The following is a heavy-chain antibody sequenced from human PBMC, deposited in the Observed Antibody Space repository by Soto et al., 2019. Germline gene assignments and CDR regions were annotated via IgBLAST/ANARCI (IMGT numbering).Heavy chain of an antibody. CDR2: IIPIFGTA. V-gene: IGHV1-69*01. D-gene: IGHD2-15*01. CDR3: ARDGTCPVVDDYGMDV. Sequence: QVQLVQSGAEVKKPGSSVKVSCKASGGTFSSYAISWVRQAPGQGLEWMGGIIPIFGTANYAQKFQGRVTITGDDATSTAYMELSSLRSEDTAVYYCARDGTCPVVDDYGMDVWGQGTTVTVSS. J-gene: IGHJ6*02. CDR1: GGTFSSYA.